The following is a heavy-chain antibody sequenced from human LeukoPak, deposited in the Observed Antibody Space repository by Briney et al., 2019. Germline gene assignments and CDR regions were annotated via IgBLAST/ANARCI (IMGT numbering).Heavy chain of an antibody. CDR1: GFTFSSYE. CDR3: ARDRIQWLVFFDY. J-gene: IGHJ4*02. Sequence: PGGSLRLSCAASGFTFSSYEMNWVRQAPGKGLEWVSYISSSGSTIYYADSVKGRFTISRDNAKNSLYLQMNSLRAEDTAVYYCARDRIQWLVFFDYWGQGTLVTVSS. V-gene: IGHV3-48*03. D-gene: IGHD6-19*01. CDR2: ISSSGSTI.